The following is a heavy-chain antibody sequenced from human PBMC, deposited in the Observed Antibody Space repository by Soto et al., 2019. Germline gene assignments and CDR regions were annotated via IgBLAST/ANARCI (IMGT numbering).Heavy chain of an antibody. D-gene: IGHD2-21*02. CDR1: GDIFTDYY. CDR3: ARGGHVVVVTADLDF. V-gene: IGHV1-46*01. J-gene: IGHJ4*02. Sequence: QVQLVQSGAEVKKPGTSVKVSCKASGDIFTDYYIHWVRQAPGQGLEWMGTVNPSGGHTTYAQHFLGRMTMTRDTSTSTLYMELTSLTSEDTAVYYCARGGHVVVVTADLDFWGQGTLVTASS. CDR2: VNPSGGHT.